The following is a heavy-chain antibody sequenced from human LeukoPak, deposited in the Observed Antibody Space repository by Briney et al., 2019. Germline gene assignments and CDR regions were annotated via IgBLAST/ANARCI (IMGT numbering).Heavy chain of an antibody. V-gene: IGHV3-9*01. CDR2: IRWNSGSI. J-gene: IGHJ4*02. CDR3: ARELYDFWSGYSEYFDY. CDR1: GFTFDDYA. D-gene: IGHD3-3*01. Sequence: PGRSLRLSCAASGFTFDDYAMHWVRHAPGKGLEGVSGIRWNSGSIAYADSVRGRFTISRDNAKNSMYLQMNSLRSEDTALYYCARELYDFWSGYSEYFDYWGQGTLVTVSS.